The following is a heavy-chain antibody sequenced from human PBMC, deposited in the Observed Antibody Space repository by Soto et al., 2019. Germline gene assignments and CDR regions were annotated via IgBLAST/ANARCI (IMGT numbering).Heavy chain of an antibody. CDR2: IYFAGST. CDR1: GGSFSGYY. V-gene: IGHV4-34*04. CDR3: ARLVFHCLRGSCDDYSFYGLDV. J-gene: IGHJ6*02. D-gene: IGHD2-15*01. Sequence: KPSETLSLTCAVYGGSFSGYYWGWVRQPPGKGLEWLGSIYFAGSTFHNPALKSRATISVDTSRNQFSLRLTTVTASDTAVYYCARLVFHCLRGSCDDYSFYGLDVRGQGTTVTVSS.